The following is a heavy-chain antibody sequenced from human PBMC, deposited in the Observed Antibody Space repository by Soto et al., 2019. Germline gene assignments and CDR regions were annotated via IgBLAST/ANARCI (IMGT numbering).Heavy chain of an antibody. D-gene: IGHD3-22*01. CDR2: IVVGSGNT. CDR3: AADLYYYDSSGYHVAYFQH. CDR1: GFTFTSSA. Sequence: QMQLVQSGPEVKKPGTSVKVSCKASGFTFTSSAVQWVRQARGQRLEWIGWIVVGSGNTNYAQKFQERVTITRDMSTSTAYMELSSLRSEDTAVYYCAADLYYYDSSGYHVAYFQHWGQGTLVTGSS. J-gene: IGHJ1*01. V-gene: IGHV1-58*01.